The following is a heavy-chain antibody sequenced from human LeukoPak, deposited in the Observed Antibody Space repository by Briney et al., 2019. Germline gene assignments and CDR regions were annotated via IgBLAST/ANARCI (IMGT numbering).Heavy chain of an antibody. CDR2: IYYSGST. V-gene: IGHV4-59*11. J-gene: IGHJ6*03. Sequence: SETLSLTCTVSGGSISSHYWSWIRQPPGKGLEWIGYIYYSGSTNYHPSLKSRVTISLDTSKNQFSLKLSSVTAADTAVYYCARLVGVPNYYYYMDVWGKGTTVTVSS. D-gene: IGHD2-8*02. CDR3: ARLVGVPNYYYYMDV. CDR1: GGSISSHY.